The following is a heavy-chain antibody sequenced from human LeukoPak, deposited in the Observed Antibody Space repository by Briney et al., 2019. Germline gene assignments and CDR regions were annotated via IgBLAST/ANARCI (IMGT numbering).Heavy chain of an antibody. Sequence: SETLSLTCTVSGSSIGSYYWTWVRQPPGRGLEWIGYIYYRGSTTYNPSLKSRVTISVDTSESQFSLKLSSVTAADTAVYYCARERLVEMSTIFDFWGQGTLVTVSS. J-gene: IGHJ4*02. CDR3: ARERLVEMSTIFDF. CDR2: IYYRGST. CDR1: GSSIGSYY. V-gene: IGHV4-59*01. D-gene: IGHD5-24*01.